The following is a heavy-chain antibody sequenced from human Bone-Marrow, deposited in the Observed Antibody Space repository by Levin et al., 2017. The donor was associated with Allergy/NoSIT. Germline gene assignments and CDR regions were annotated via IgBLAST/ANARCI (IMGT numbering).Heavy chain of an antibody. J-gene: IGHJ6*03. CDR2: IKSKTDGGTT. D-gene: IGHD2-15*01. V-gene: IGHV3-15*01. CDR1: GFTFSNAW. Sequence: GGSLRLSCAASGFTFSNAWMSWVRQAPGKGLEWVGRIKSKTDGGTTDYAAPVKGRFTISRDDSKNTLYLQMNSLKTEDTAVYYCTTATRGYCSGGSCYSSYYYYYMDVWGKGTTVTVSS. CDR3: TTATRGYCSGGSCYSSYYYYYMDV.